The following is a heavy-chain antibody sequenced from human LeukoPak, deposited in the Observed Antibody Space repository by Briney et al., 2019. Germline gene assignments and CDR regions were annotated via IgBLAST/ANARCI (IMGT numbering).Heavy chain of an antibody. Sequence: SETLSLTCTVSGVSISTSCWSWIRQSPGRGLEWVGYRCDDGRDLYNPSLRSRVSRVTISVDASEKQYSLSLRSVTAADTAMYYCARTTRVTPDGRAEYFEDWGQGTLVIVSS. D-gene: IGHD4-11*01. CDR2: RCDDGRD. J-gene: IGHJ1*01. V-gene: IGHV4-59*03. CDR3: ARTTRVTPDGRAEYFED. CDR1: GVSISTSC.